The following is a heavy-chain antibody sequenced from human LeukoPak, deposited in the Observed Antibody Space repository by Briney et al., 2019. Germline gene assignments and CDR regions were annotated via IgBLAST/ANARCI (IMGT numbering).Heavy chain of an antibody. J-gene: IGHJ4*02. D-gene: IGHD6-13*01. CDR2: ISGSGGGT. Sequence: PGGSLRLSCGASGFTFNSYAVSWVRQAPGKGLEWVSAISGSGGGTHYADSVKGRFTISRDNSKNTVYLQMNSLRTEDTALYYCAKVGGHSSSLIYYFDYWGQGTLVTVSS. CDR1: GFTFNSYA. V-gene: IGHV3-23*01. CDR3: AKVGGHSSSLIYYFDY.